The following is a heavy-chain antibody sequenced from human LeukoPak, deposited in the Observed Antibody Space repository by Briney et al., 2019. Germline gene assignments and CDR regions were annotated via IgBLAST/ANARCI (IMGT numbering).Heavy chain of an antibody. Sequence: ASVKVSCKASGYTFTSYYMHWVRQAPGQGLEWMGIINPSGGSTSYAQKFQGRVTMTRDTSTSTVYMELSSLRSEDTAVYYCARSNNYYDSSGYYYFDYWGQGTLVTVSS. D-gene: IGHD3-22*01. J-gene: IGHJ4*02. V-gene: IGHV1-46*01. CDR3: ARSNNYYDSSGYYYFDY. CDR2: INPSGGST. CDR1: GYTFTSYY.